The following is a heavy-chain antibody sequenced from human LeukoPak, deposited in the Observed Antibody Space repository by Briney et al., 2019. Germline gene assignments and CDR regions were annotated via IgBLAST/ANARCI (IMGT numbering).Heavy chain of an antibody. CDR2: IYYSGST. CDR3: PRGGAPPPLYYFAY. CDR1: GGSISSGDYY. D-gene: IGHD1-26*01. J-gene: IGHJ4*02. V-gene: IGHV4-30-4*01. Sequence: SETLSLTCTVSGGSISSGDYYWSWIRQPPGKGLEWIGYIYYSGSTYYNPSLKSRVTISVDTSKNQFSLKLSSVTAADTAVYYGPRGGAPPPLYYFAYGGQGPLAT.